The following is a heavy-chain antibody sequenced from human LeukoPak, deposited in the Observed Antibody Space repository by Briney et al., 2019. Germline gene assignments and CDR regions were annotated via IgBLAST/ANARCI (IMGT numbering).Heavy chain of an antibody. CDR1: GFTFSSYG. CDR3: AKDLLSSGLFDY. CDR2: ISYDGSNK. J-gene: IGHJ4*02. D-gene: IGHD6-19*01. V-gene: IGHV3-30*18. Sequence: GRSLRLSCAASGFTFSSYGMHWVRQAPGKGPEWVAVISYDGSNKYYADSVKGRFTISRDNSKNTLYLQMNSLRAEDTAVYYCAKDLLSSGLFDYWGQGTLVTVSS.